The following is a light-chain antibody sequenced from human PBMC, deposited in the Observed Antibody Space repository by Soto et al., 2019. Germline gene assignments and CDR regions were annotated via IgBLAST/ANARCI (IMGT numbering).Light chain of an antibody. V-gene: IGLV2-14*01. CDR2: EVS. J-gene: IGLJ2*01. Sequence: QSALTQPASMSGSLGQSITISCTGTSSDIGAYNYVSWYQQHPGKAPKLIIYEVSYRPSGVSNRFSASKSANTASLTISGLQAEDEADYYCNSFASSNSLIFGGGTKLTVL. CDR3: NSFASSNSLI. CDR1: SSDIGAYNY.